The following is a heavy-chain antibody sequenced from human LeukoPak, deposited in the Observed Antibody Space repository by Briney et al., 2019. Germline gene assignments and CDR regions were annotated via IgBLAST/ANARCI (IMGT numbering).Heavy chain of an antibody. Sequence: SETLSLTCAVSGGSISSGGYSWSWIRQPPGKGLEWIGYIYYSGSTNYNPSLKSRVTISVDTSKNQFSLKLTSVTAADTAVYYCARTTEGGYTYGYFYYYYMDVWGKGTTVTISS. CDR1: GGSISSGGYS. CDR2: IYYSGST. J-gene: IGHJ6*03. V-gene: IGHV4-61*08. D-gene: IGHD5-18*01. CDR3: ARTTEGGYTYGYFYYYYMDV.